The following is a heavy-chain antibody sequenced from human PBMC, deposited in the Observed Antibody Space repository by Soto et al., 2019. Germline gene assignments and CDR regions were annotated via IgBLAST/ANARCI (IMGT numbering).Heavy chain of an antibody. D-gene: IGHD6-6*01. CDR1: GFTFSSYA. V-gene: IGHV3-30-3*01. Sequence: QVQLVESGGGVVQPGRSLRLSCAASGFTFSSYAMHWVRQAPGKGLGWVAVISYDGSNKYYADSVKGRFTISRDNSKNTLYLQMNSLRAEDTAVYYCARGQVSSSTNWFDPWGQGTLVTVSS. CDR3: ARGQVSSSTNWFDP. J-gene: IGHJ5*02. CDR2: ISYDGSNK.